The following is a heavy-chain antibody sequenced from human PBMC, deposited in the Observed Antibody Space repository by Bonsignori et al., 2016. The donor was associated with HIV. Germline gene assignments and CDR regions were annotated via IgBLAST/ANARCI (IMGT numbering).Heavy chain of an antibody. CDR3: ARLRGHYMYYYNMDV. CDR2: VYYTGST. CDR1: SGFIGTYY. V-gene: IGHV4-59*01. Sequence: SETLSLTCNVTSGFIGTYYWSWIRQPPGKGLEWIGYVYYTGSTTLNPSLKSRVTMSVDTSKNQFSLNLTSVTAADTGIYYCARLRGHYMYYYNMDVWGKGTSVTVSS. D-gene: IGHD3-10*01. J-gene: IGHJ6*03.